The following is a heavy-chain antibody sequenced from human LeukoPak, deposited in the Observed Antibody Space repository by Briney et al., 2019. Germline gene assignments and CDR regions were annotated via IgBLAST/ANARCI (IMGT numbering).Heavy chain of an antibody. CDR2: IYYSGST. CDR1: GGSISSGDYY. CDR3: AGFWSGPPPQRGY. J-gene: IGHJ4*02. V-gene: IGHV4-30-4*08. D-gene: IGHD3-3*01. Sequence: SETLSLTCTVSGGSISSGDYYWSWIRQPPGKGLEWIGYIYYSGSTYYNPSLKSRVTISVDTSKDQFSLKLSSVTAADTAVYYCAGFWSGPPPQRGYWGQGTLVTVSS.